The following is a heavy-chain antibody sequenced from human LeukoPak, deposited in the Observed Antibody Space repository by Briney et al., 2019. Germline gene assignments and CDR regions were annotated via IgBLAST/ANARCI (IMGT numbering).Heavy chain of an antibody. V-gene: IGHV4-4*02. CDR1: GGSISSSNW. CDR2: IYHSGST. J-gene: IGHJ3*02. Sequence: SETLSLTCAVSGGSISSSNWWSWVRQPPGKGLEWIGEIYHSGSTNYNPSLKSRVTIAVDTSKNQFSLKLSSVTAADTATYYCARGAYLYDSSGYYLFQDAFDIWGQGTMVTVSS. CDR3: ARGAYLYDSSGYYLFQDAFDI. D-gene: IGHD3-22*01.